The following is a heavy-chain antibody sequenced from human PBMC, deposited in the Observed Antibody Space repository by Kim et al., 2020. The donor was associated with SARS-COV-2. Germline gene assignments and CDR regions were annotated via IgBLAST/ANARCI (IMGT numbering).Heavy chain of an antibody. D-gene: IGHD2-2*01. J-gene: IGHJ6*02. Sequence: GGSLRLSCAASGFTFSSYGIHWVRQAPGKGLEWVAVISYDGSNKYYADSVKGRFTISRDNSKNTLYLQMNSLRAEDTAVYYCAKDLDIVVVPAAPDYYGMDVWGQGTTVTVSS. CDR3: AKDLDIVVVPAAPDYYGMDV. V-gene: IGHV3-30*18. CDR1: GFTFSSYG. CDR2: ISYDGSNK.